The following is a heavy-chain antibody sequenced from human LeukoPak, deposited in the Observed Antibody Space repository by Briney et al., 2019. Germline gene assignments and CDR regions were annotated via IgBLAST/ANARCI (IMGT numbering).Heavy chain of an antibody. Sequence: SETLSLTCTVSGVSISSYYWGGIRQPPRKGREWIGRIYYIGSTYYNPSLKSRVTISVEKSKLQSSLKLSCVTAAETAVYYCATRYTETPDAFDIWGEGTMVTVSS. CDR2: IYYIGST. V-gene: IGHV4-39*01. J-gene: IGHJ3*02. CDR3: ATRYTETPDAFDI. CDR1: GVSISSYY. D-gene: IGHD1-1*01.